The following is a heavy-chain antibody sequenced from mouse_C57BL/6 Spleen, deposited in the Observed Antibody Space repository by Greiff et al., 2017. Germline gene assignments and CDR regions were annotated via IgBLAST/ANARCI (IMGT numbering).Heavy chain of an antibody. CDR1: GYTFTSYW. Sequence: VQLQQPGAELVRPGSSVKLSCKASGYTFTSYWMHWVKQRPIQGLEWIGNIDPSDSETHYNQKFKDKATLTVDKSSSTAYMQLSSLTSEDSAVYYCARITTVANYFDYWGQGTTLTVSS. D-gene: IGHD1-1*01. CDR2: IDPSDSET. J-gene: IGHJ2*01. CDR3: ARITTVANYFDY. V-gene: IGHV1-52*01.